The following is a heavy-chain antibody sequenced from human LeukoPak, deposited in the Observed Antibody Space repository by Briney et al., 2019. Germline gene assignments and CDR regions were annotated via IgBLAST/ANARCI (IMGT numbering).Heavy chain of an antibody. Sequence: SGGSLRLSCAASGFTFCSYGMHWVRQAPGKGLEWVAVISYDGSNKYYADSVKGRFTISRDNSKNTLYLQMNSLRAEDTAVYYCAKEFSVSSDYYDSSGYYYFDYWGQGTLVTVSS. J-gene: IGHJ4*02. D-gene: IGHD3-22*01. CDR2: ISYDGSNK. CDR3: AKEFSVSSDYYDSSGYYYFDY. V-gene: IGHV3-30*18. CDR1: GFTFCSYG.